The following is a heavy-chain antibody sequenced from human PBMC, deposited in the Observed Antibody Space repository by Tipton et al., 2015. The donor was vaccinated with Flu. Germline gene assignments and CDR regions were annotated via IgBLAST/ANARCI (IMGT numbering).Heavy chain of an antibody. V-gene: IGHV4-39*07. CDR2: IYYSGTT. Sequence: LRLSCTVSGGYISSSTYYWGWIRQPAGKGLEWVGNIYYSGTTYYNPSHQSRVTISADTSKNQFSLQLSSVTAADPAVYYCARAIGLCYSTSCAEAYDIRGQGTMVTVSP. J-gene: IGHJ3*02. CDR1: GGYISSSTYY. CDR3: ARAIGLCYSTSCAEAYDI. D-gene: IGHD2-2*01.